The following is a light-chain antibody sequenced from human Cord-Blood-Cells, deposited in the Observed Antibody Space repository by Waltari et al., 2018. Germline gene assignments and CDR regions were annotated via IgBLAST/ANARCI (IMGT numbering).Light chain of an antibody. J-gene: IGKJ4*01. CDR2: VAS. Sequence: EIVLTQSPGTLSLPPGERATLSCRASQSVSSSYLAWYQQKPGQAPRLLIYVASSRATGIPDRFSGSGSGTDFTLTISRLEPEDFAVYYCQQYGSSPTFGGGTKVEIK. CDR3: QQYGSSPT. V-gene: IGKV3-20*01. CDR1: QSVSSSY.